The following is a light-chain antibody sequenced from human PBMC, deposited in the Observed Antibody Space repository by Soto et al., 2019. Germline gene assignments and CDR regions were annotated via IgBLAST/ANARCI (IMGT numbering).Light chain of an antibody. CDR3: QSYDSDNQV. V-gene: IGLV6-57*01. J-gene: IGLJ3*02. CDR2: EDN. Sequence: NFMLTQPHSVSESPGKTVTISCTRSSGSIASNYVQWYQRRPGSSPTTVIYEDNQRPSGVPDRFSGSIDSSSNSASLTISGLKTEDEADYYCQSYDSDNQVFGGGTKLTVL. CDR1: SGSIASNY.